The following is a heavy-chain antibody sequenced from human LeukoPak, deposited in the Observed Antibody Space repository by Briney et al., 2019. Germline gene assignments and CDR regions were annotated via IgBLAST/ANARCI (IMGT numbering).Heavy chain of an antibody. Sequence: PSETLSLTCAVYGGSFSGYYWSWIRQPPGKGLEWIGEINHSGSTNYNPSLKSRVTISVDTSKNQFSLKLSSVTAADTAVYYCARGRGGIRGVTFDYWGQGTLVTVSS. CDR2: INHSGST. V-gene: IGHV4-34*01. CDR3: ARGRGGIRGVTFDY. D-gene: IGHD3-10*01. J-gene: IGHJ4*02. CDR1: GGSFSGYY.